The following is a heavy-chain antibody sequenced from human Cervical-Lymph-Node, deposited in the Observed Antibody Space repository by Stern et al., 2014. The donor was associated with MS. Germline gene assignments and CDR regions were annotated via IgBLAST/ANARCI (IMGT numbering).Heavy chain of an antibody. J-gene: IGHJ4*02. D-gene: IGHD1-20*01. V-gene: IGHV1-58*01. CDR3: AAYNWNARGDY. Sequence: MQLVESGPEVKKPGTSVKVSCKASGFTFTSSAVQWVRQARGQRLEGIGWIVVGSGNTNYAQKFQERVTITRDMSTSTAYMELSSLRSEDTAVYYCAAYNWNARGDYWGQGTLVTVSS. CDR2: IVVGSGNT. CDR1: GFTFTSSA.